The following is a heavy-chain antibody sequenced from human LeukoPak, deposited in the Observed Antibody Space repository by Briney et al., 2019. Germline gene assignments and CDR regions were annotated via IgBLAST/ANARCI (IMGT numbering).Heavy chain of an antibody. CDR1: GFTFSSYE. J-gene: IGHJ3*02. V-gene: IGHV3-48*03. Sequence: PGGSLRLSCAASGFTFSSYEMNSVRQAPGKGLEWVSYISSSGSTIYYADSVKGRFTISRDNAKNSLYLQMNSLRAEDTAVYYCATLTAAFDIWGQGTMVTVSS. CDR2: ISSSGSTI. CDR3: ATLTAAFDI.